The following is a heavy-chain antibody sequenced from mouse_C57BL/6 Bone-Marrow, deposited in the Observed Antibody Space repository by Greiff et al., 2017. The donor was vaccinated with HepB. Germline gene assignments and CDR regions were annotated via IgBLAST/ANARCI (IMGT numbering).Heavy chain of an antibody. J-gene: IGHJ4*01. CDR1: GYPFSSYW. CDR2: IYPGDGDT. CDR3: ARSPFITTVRGPHYYAMDY. Sequence: QVQLQQSGAELVKPGASVKISCKASGYPFSSYWMNWVKQRPGRGLGWIGQIYPGDGDTNSNGNFKGKATLTADKSSRTAYMQLSSLTSEDSAVYFCARSPFITTVRGPHYYAMDYWGQGTSVTVSS. V-gene: IGHV1-80*01. D-gene: IGHD1-1*01.